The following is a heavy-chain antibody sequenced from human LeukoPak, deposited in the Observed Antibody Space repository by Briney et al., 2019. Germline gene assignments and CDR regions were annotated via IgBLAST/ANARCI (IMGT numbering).Heavy chain of an antibody. CDR3: AKGNWRYFDY. Sequence: GGSLRLSCAASGFTFSTYVMSWVRQAPGKGLEWVSAISGSGGSTYYADSVKGRFTISRDNSKNTLYLQMNSLGADATAVYYCAKGNWRYFDYWGQGTLVTVSS. CDR1: GFTFSTYV. V-gene: IGHV3-23*01. J-gene: IGHJ4*02. D-gene: IGHD1-1*01. CDR2: ISGSGGST.